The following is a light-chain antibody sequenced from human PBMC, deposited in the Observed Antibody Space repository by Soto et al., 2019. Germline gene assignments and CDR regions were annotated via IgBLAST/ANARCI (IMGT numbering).Light chain of an antibody. V-gene: IGKV3-15*01. CDR3: QQYNNWPPLT. Sequence: ETVLTQSPATLSVSPGERVTLSCRASQSVRSNLAWYQQKPGQAPGLLIYGASTRATGIPARFSGSGSGTEFTLTISSLQSEDFAVYYCQQYNNWPPLTFGGGTKVEIK. CDR1: QSVRSN. CDR2: GAS. J-gene: IGKJ4*01.